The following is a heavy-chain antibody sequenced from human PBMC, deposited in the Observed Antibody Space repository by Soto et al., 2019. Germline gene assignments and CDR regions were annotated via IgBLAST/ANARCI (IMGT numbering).Heavy chain of an antibody. Sequence: QVQLVQSGAEVKKPGSSVKVSCKASGGTFSSYTISWVRQAPGQGLEWMGRIIPILGIANYAQKFQGRVTITADKSTSTAYMELSSLRSEDKAVYYCARLVDTADFDCWGQGTLVTVSS. CDR3: ARLVDTADFDC. V-gene: IGHV1-69*02. J-gene: IGHJ4*02. D-gene: IGHD5-18*01. CDR2: IIPILGIA. CDR1: GGTFSSYT.